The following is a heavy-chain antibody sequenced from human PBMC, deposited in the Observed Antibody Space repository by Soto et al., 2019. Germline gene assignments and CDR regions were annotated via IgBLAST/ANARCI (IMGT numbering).Heavy chain of an antibody. CDR1: GGSISSSNW. D-gene: IGHD3-10*01. J-gene: IGHJ6*02. Sequence: ASETLSLTCAVSGGSISSSNWWSCVRQPPGKGLEWIGEIYHSGSTNYNPSLKSRVTISVDKSKNQFSLKLGSVTAADTAVYYCARSLPPYYYGSGSYSYYYGMDVWGQGTTVTVSS. CDR2: IYHSGST. CDR3: ARSLPPYYYGSGSYSYYYGMDV. V-gene: IGHV4-4*02.